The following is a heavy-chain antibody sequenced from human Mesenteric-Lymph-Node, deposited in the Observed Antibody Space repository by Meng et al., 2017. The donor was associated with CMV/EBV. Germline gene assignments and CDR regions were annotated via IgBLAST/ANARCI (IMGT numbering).Heavy chain of an antibody. J-gene: IGHJ6*02. CDR2: IKEDGTEK. D-gene: IGHD3-16*01. CDR3: AGGGQYYGMDF. Sequence: GESLKISCAASGFTFSSYWMSWVRQAPGKGLEWVANIKEDGTEKNYVDSVKGRFSISRDNAKKSLYLQMNSLRAEDTAVYYCAGGGQYYGMDFWGRGTTVTVSS. V-gene: IGHV3-7*04. CDR1: GFTFSSYW.